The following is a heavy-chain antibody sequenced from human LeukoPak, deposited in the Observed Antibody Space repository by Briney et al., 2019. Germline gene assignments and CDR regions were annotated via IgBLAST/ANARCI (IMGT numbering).Heavy chain of an antibody. D-gene: IGHD4-17*01. J-gene: IGHJ4*02. CDR1: GFTFSSYG. Sequence: GGSLRLSCAASGFTFSSYGMHWGRQAPGKGLEWVAVISYDGSNKYYADSVKGRFTISRDNSKNTLYLQMNSLRAEDTAVYYCAKGGPTVKGNYFDYWGQGTLVTVSS. CDR3: AKGGPTVKGNYFDY. CDR2: ISYDGSNK. V-gene: IGHV3-30*18.